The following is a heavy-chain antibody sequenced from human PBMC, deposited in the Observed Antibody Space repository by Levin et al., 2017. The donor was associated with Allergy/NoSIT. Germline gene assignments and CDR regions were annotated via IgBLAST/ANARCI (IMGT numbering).Heavy chain of an antibody. Sequence: GGSLRLSCTSSGFRFGSHGMHWVRQAPGKGLEWMVVIWYDGSQKYYADSVKGRFTISRDNSQNTLYLQMNSLRVEDTAVYYCARATTSSSNYYYGLDVWGQGTTVTVSS. D-gene: IGHD1-14*01. CDR3: ARATTSSSNYYYGLDV. J-gene: IGHJ6*02. CDR1: GFRFGSHG. V-gene: IGHV3-33*01. CDR2: IWYDGSQK.